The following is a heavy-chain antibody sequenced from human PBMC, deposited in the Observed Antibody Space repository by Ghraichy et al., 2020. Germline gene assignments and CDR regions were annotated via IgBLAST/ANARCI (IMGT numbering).Heavy chain of an antibody. CDR3: ASRNSNSNTYYYYGMDV. V-gene: IGHV1-69*13. CDR2: IIPIFGTA. J-gene: IGHJ6*02. CDR1: GGTFSSYA. D-gene: IGHD4-11*01. Sequence: SVKVSCKASGGTFSSYAISWVRQAPGQGLEWMGGIIPIFGTANYAQKFQGRVTITADESTSTAYMELSSLRSEDTAVYYCASRNSNSNTYYYYGMDVWGQGTTVTVSS.